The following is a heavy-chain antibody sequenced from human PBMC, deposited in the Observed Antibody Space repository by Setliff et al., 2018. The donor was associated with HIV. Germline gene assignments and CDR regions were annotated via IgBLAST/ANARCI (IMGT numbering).Heavy chain of an antibody. CDR3: AGGPGTTSIDY. CDR2: INHSGST. J-gene: IGHJ4*02. Sequence: SETLSLTCAVFGESFSNYHWNWFRQPPGGGLEWIGEINHSGSTDYNSSLKSRVTISVDTSKNQFSLELISVTAADTAVYYCAGGPGTTSIDYWAQGTLVTVSS. V-gene: IGHV4-34*01. CDR1: GESFSNYH. D-gene: IGHD1-26*01.